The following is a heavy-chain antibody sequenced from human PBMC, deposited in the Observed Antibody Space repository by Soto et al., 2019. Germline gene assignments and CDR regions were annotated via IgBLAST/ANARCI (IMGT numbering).Heavy chain of an antibody. CDR3: AGGRYNSGYRPDAFDI. CDR2: IYYSGST. V-gene: IGHV4-59*08. J-gene: IGHJ3*02. D-gene: IGHD5-12*01. Sequence: QVQLQESGPGLVKPSETLSLTCTVSGGSISSYYWSWIRQPPGKGLEWIGYIYYSGSTNYNPSLKSRVTISVDTSKNQFSLKLSSVTAADTAVYYCAGGRYNSGYRPDAFDIWGQGTMVTVSS. CDR1: GGSISSYY.